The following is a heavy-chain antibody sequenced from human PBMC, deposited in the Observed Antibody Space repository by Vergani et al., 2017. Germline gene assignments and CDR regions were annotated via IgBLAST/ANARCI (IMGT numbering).Heavy chain of an antibody. J-gene: IGHJ6*02. CDR3: ARDLEIVATRDYYYCMDV. CDR1: GGTFSSYA. Sequence: QVQLVQSGAEVKKPGSSVKVSCKASGGTFSSYAISWVRQAPGQGLEWMGGIIPIFGTANYAQKFKGRVTITADESTSTAYMELSSLRSEDTAVYYCARDLEIVATRDYYYCMDVWGQGTTVTVSS. D-gene: IGHD5-12*01. V-gene: IGHV1-69*12. CDR2: IIPIFGTA.